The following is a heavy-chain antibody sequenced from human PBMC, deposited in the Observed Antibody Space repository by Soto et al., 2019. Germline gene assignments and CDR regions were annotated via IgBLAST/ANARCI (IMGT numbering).Heavy chain of an antibody. D-gene: IGHD1-1*01. J-gene: IGHJ4*02. Sequence: QVQLQESGPGLVKPSQTLSLTCTVSGGSISSGGTGSYWTWIRQLPGKGLEWIGYIYYTGNTYYNPSLQSRPTISIDTSANQFSLKLTSVTAADTAVYFCASGHDAYKVRYWGQGTLVTVSS. CDR1: GGSISSGGTGSY. V-gene: IGHV4-31*03. CDR2: IYYTGNT. CDR3: ASGHDAYKVRY.